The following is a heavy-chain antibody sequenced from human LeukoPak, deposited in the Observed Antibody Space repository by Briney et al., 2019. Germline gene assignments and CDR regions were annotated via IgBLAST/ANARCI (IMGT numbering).Heavy chain of an antibody. CDR3: ARGLYYYGMDV. V-gene: IGHV3-23*01. J-gene: IGHJ6*02. Sequence: GGSLRLSCAASGFTFSFYAINWVGQAPGKGLEWVSAIDGSGDTTYYADSVKGRFTISRDNSKNTLYLQMNSLRAEDTAVYYCARGLYYYGMDVWGQGTTVTVSS. CDR2: IDGSGDTT. CDR1: GFTFSFYA.